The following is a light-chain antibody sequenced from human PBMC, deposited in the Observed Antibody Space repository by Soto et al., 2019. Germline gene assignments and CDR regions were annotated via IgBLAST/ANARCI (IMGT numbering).Light chain of an antibody. J-gene: IGKJ3*01. V-gene: IGKV3-20*01. CDR1: QSVSSSY. CDR3: QQYGSSVAI. CDR2: GAS. Sequence: EIVLTESPGTLSLSPGERATLSCRASQSVSSSYLACYQQKPGQAPRLLIYGASSRATGIQDRFSGSGSGTDFSVTISILEPEDFAVYYCQQYGSSVAIFGPGTKLHIK.